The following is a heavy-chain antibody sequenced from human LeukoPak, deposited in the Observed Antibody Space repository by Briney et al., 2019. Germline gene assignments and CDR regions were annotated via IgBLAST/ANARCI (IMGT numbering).Heavy chain of an antibody. Sequence: GESLKISCKGSGYTFTSYWIGWVRQMPGKGLEWMGIVYPSDSDTGYSPSFQGQVTISADKSIGTAYLQWSSLKASDTAMYYCARGDLWSVDYWGQGTLVTVSS. CDR2: VYPSDSDT. V-gene: IGHV5-51*01. J-gene: IGHJ4*02. D-gene: IGHD3-3*01. CDR3: ARGDLWSVDY. CDR1: GYTFTSYW.